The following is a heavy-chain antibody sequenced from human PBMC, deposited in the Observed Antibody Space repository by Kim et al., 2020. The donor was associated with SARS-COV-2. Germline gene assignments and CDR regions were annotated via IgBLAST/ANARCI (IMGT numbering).Heavy chain of an antibody. CDR3: ASFGIAVAGGADP. D-gene: IGHD6-19*01. V-gene: IGHV5-10-1*01. J-gene: IGHJ5*02. Sequence: YSPSFQGHVTISADKSISTAYLQWSSLKASDTAMYYCASFGIAVAGGADPWGQGTLVTVSS.